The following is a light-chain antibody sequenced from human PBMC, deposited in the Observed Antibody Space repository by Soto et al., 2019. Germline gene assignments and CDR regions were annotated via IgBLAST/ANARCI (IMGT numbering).Light chain of an antibody. Sequence: DIQMTQSPSTLSASVGDRVTITCRASQSTSTWLAWYQQRPGKTPKLLISEASKLESGVPSRFSGSSSGTEFTLTISSLQPNDCATYYCQQYITYPYAFGQGTKVEIK. CDR2: EAS. V-gene: IGKV1-5*03. CDR3: QQYITYPYA. CDR1: QSTSTW. J-gene: IGKJ1*01.